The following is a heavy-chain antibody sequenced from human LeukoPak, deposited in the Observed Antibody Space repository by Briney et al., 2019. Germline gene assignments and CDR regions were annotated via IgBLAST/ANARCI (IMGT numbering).Heavy chain of an antibody. CDR3: ARVTTVIPDAFDI. D-gene: IGHD4-17*01. Sequence: GGSVRLSCAASGFTLSTYSMMWLRQAPGKGLEGVAVISYDGSNKYYADSVKGRFTISRDNSKNTLYLQMNSLRAEDTAVYYCARVTTVIPDAFDIWGQGTMVTVSS. J-gene: IGHJ3*02. CDR2: ISYDGSNK. V-gene: IGHV3-30*03. CDR1: GFTLSTYS.